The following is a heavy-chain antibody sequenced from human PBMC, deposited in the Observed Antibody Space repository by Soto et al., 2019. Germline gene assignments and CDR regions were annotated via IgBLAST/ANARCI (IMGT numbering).Heavy chain of an antibody. D-gene: IGHD1-26*01. Sequence: PGGSLRLSCAASGFTFSSYSMNWVRQAPGKGLEWVSYISSSSSTIYYADSVKGRFTISRDNAKNSLYLQMNSLRDEDTAVYYCARSSGSSKRGYYFDYWGQGTLVTVSS. J-gene: IGHJ4*02. CDR1: GFTFSSYS. CDR3: ARSSGSSKRGYYFDY. CDR2: ISSSSSTI. V-gene: IGHV3-48*02.